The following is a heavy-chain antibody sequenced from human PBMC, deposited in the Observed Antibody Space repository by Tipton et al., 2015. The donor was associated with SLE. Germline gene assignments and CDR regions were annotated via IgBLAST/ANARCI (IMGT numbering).Heavy chain of an antibody. CDR3: AGTVGTDLDS. CDR2: IHYSGTT. J-gene: IGHJ4*02. Sequence: GLVKPSETMSLTCSVSGVSISSHYWSWIRQPPGKGLEWIGYIHYSGTTNYNPSLRGRVTMSVDTSKSQFSLKLSSVTAADTAVYYCAGTVGTDLDSWGQGTLVTVSS. V-gene: IGHV4-59*11. D-gene: IGHD4-11*01. CDR1: GVSISSHY.